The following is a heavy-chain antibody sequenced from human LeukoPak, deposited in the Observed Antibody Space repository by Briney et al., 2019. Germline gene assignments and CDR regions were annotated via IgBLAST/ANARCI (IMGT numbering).Heavy chain of an antibody. CDR3: TKDRRGPAAGTWYFDS. CDR1: GFTFSSTT. Sequence: PGGSLRLPCVASGFTFSSTTMGWVRQAPGRGLEWVSSITAIDGRTYYADSVRGRFTISRDNSKNTVYLQLNSLRAGDTAIHYCTKDRRGPAAGTWYFDSWGQGTLVTVSS. J-gene: IGHJ4*02. V-gene: IGHV3-23*01. D-gene: IGHD6-13*01. CDR2: ITAIDGRT.